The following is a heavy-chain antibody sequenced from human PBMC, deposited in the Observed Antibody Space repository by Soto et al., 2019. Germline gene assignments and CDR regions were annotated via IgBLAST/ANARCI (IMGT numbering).Heavy chain of an antibody. CDR3: ARVRGSGSYDAYYFDS. J-gene: IGHJ4*01. CDR2: IHYSGST. V-gene: IGHV4-31*03. Sequence: SETLSLTCTVSGGSISNGGYYWNWVRQHPGKGLEWIGYIHYSGSTWYNPSLESRVTISVDTSKDQFSLKLRSVTAADTAVYYCARVRGSGSYDAYYFDSWGQGTMVTVSS. D-gene: IGHD3-10*01. CDR1: GGSISNGGYY.